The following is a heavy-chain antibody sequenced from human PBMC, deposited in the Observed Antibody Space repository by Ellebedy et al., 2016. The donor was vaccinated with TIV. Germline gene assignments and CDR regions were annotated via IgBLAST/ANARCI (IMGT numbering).Heavy chain of an antibody. CDR2: IDPYERSE. V-gene: IGHV3-74*01. CDR3: ARDGRRGWDFDY. D-gene: IGHD6-19*01. CDR1: GFTFSTYW. Sequence: GESLKISCVASGFTFSTYWMHWVRQAPGKGLVWVSNIDPYERSEYFADSVKGRFTISRDNAKNTLYPQMNSLTAEDTAVYYCARDGRRGWDFDYWGQGTLVTVSS. J-gene: IGHJ4*02.